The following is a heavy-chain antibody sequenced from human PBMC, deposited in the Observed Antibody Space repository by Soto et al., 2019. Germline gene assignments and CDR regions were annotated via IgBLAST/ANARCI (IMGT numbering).Heavy chain of an antibody. J-gene: IGHJ6*02. CDR2: IYYSGST. D-gene: IGHD2-15*01. CDR1: GGSISSSGYY. Sequence: SATLSLTCTVSGGSISSSGYYLGWIRQPPGKGLEWIGSIYYSGSTYYNPSLKSRVTISVDTSKNQFSLKLSSVTAADTAVYYCARRPLLYCSDGSCYYYNGTDVWGQGTTVTVSS. CDR3: ARRPLLYCSDGSCYYYNGTDV. V-gene: IGHV4-39*01.